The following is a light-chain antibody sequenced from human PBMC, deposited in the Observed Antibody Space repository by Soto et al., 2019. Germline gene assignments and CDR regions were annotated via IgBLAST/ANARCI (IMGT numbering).Light chain of an antibody. CDR1: ESISIY. CDR3: QQSFSTLWT. Sequence: DIQMTQSPSSLSASVGDRVTITCRASESISIYLNWYQQKPGKAPKLLIYAASTVQRGVPSRFSGSGSETDFTLTISSLQAEDFGTYYCQQSFSTLWTFGQGTKVDIK. J-gene: IGKJ1*01. V-gene: IGKV1-39*01. CDR2: AAS.